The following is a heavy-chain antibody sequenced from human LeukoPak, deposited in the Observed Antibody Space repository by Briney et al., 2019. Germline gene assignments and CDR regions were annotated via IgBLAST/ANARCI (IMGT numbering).Heavy chain of an antibody. CDR2: ISFDGSKK. CDR3: AKDGEIGSYQGGGMDV. V-gene: IGHV3-30*18. D-gene: IGHD1-26*01. Sequence: PGGSLRLSCAASGFTFRSYGIHSVRQAPGKGLEWVAVISFDGSKKYYADSVKGRVTSSRDNYKNMVYLLLNSLRIEDTAMYYCAKDGEIGSYQGGGMDVWGQGTTVTVYS. J-gene: IGHJ6*02. CDR1: GFTFRSYG.